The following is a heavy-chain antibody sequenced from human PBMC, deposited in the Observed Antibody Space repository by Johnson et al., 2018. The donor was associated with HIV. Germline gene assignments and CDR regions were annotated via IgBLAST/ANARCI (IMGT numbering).Heavy chain of an antibody. J-gene: IGHJ3*01. Sequence: VQLVESGGGLVQPGGSLRLSCAASGFTFSSYWMHWVRQAPGKGLVWVSRINSDGSSTSYADSVKGRFTIPRDNAKNSLYLQMNSLRAEDTAVYYCARVGVVGVPNAFDVSGQGTLVTVSS. CDR3: ARVGVVGVPNAFDV. D-gene: IGHD2-15*01. V-gene: IGHV3-74*01. CDR1: GFTFSSYW. CDR2: INSDGSST.